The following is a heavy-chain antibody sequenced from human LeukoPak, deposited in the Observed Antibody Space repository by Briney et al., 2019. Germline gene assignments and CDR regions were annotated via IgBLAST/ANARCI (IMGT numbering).Heavy chain of an antibody. CDR1: GFTFSSYA. V-gene: IGHV3-30-3*01. J-gene: IGHJ4*02. CDR3: AKAPYYYDSSGYPRSPPDY. D-gene: IGHD3-22*01. Sequence: GGSLRLSCAASGFTFSSYAMHWVRQTPGKGLEWVAVISYDGSNKYYADSVKGRFTISRDNSKNTLYLQMNSLRAEDTAVYYCAKAPYYYDSSGYPRSPPDYWGQGTLVTVSS. CDR2: ISYDGSNK.